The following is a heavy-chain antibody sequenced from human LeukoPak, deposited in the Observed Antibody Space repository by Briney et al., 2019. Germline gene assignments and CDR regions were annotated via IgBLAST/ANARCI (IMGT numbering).Heavy chain of an antibody. D-gene: IGHD2-15*01. CDR3: AGYCSGGSCYWDNGFDP. V-gene: IGHV1-69*13. J-gene: IGHJ5*02. Sequence: SVKVSCKASGDTFSSYAISWVRQAPGQGLEWMGGIIPIFGTANYAQKFQGRVTITADESTSTAYMELSSLRSEDTAVYYCAGYCSGGSCYWDNGFDPWGQGTLVTVSS. CDR1: GDTFSSYA. CDR2: IIPIFGTA.